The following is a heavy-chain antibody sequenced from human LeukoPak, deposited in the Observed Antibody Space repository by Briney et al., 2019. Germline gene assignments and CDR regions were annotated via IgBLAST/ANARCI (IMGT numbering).Heavy chain of an antibody. J-gene: IGHJ6*02. CDR2: IYYSGST. CDR3: ARDGHPLGMDV. V-gene: IGHV4-31*03. CDR1: GGSISSGGYY. Sequence: PSETLSLTCTVSGGSISSGGYYWSWIRQHPGKGLEWIGYIYYSGSTYYNPSLKSRVTISVDTSKNQFSLKLSSVTAADTAVYYCARDGHPLGMDVWGQGTTVTVSS.